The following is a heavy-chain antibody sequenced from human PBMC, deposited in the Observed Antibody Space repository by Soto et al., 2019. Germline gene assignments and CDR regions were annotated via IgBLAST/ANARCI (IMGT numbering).Heavy chain of an antibody. D-gene: IGHD2-2*01. V-gene: IGHV3-21*01. CDR1: GFTFSSYS. CDR3: ARDSCSSTSCYCDY. CDR2: ISSSSSYI. Sequence: GGSLRLSCAASGFTFSSYSMNWVRQAPGKGLEWVSSISSSSSYIYYADSVKGRFTISRDNAKNSLYLQMNSLRAEDTAVYYCARDSCSSTSCYCDYWGQGTLVTISS. J-gene: IGHJ4*02.